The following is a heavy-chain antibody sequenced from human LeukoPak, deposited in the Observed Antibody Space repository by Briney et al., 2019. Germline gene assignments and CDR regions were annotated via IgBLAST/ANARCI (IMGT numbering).Heavy chain of an antibody. CDR2: ISAYNGNT. Sequence: GASVKVSCKASGYTFTSYGISWVRQAPGQGLEWMGWISAYNGNTNYAQKLQGRVTMTRDTSISTAYMELSRLRSDDTAVYYCAREGPIVGATHLVDYWGQGTLVTVSS. D-gene: IGHD1-26*01. V-gene: IGHV1-18*01. CDR1: GYTFTSYG. CDR3: AREGPIVGATHLVDY. J-gene: IGHJ4*02.